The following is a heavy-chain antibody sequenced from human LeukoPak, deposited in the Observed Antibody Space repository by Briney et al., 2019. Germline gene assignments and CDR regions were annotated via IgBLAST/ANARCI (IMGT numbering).Heavy chain of an antibody. CDR1: GFTFSSYG. J-gene: IGHJ4*02. CDR2: IWYDGSYT. V-gene: IGHV3-33*01. Sequence: PGGSLRLSCAASGFTFSSYGMHWVRQAPGKGLEWVAVIWYDGSYTYYAESVKGRFTISRDNSRNTLYLQMNSLRAEDMAVYYCATDGAGGSFDYWGQGTLVTVSS. CDR3: ATDGAGGSFDY. D-gene: IGHD1-26*01.